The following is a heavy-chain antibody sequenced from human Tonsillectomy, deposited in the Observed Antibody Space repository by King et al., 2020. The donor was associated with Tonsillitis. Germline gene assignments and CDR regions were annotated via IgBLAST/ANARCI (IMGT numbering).Heavy chain of an antibody. CDR2: ISWDGGST. J-gene: IGHJ3*02. CDR3: AKAAPRRGYSYGRDAFDI. CDR1: GFTFDDYT. D-gene: IGHD5-18*01. V-gene: IGHV3-43*01. Sequence: VQLVESGGVVVQPGGSLRLSCAASGFTFDDYTMHWVRQAPGKGLEWVSLISWDGGSTYYADSVKRRFTISKENSKNSLYPQINSLRTEDTALYYCAKAAPRRGYSYGRDAFDIWGQGTMVTVSS.